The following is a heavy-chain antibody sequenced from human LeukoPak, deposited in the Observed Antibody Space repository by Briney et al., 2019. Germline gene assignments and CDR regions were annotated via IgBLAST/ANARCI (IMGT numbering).Heavy chain of an antibody. CDR1: GGSISSGGFY. Sequence: SETLSLTCTVSGGSISSGGFYWNWIRQHPVKGLEWIGFISYSGTTNYNPSLKSRVTMSFDTTQNQLSLRLSSVTAADTAMYYCARKNDYGASYYIDVWGRGTKVTVSS. CDR2: ISYSGTT. D-gene: IGHD4-17*01. J-gene: IGHJ6*03. CDR3: ARKNDYGASYYIDV. V-gene: IGHV4-31*03.